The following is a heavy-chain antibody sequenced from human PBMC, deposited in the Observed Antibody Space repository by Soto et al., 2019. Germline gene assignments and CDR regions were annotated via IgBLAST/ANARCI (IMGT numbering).Heavy chain of an antibody. D-gene: IGHD6-19*01. J-gene: IGHJ4*02. Sequence: PAGSLRLCCAASGFTFISNSMTWVRKAQGKGLEWISYITSSSSFITYADSVKGRFTISRDNAKNSVYLQMNSLRGDDTAVYYCARVRSSGWPLDYWGQGNLVTVSA. CDR3: ARVRSSGWPLDY. CDR1: GFTFISNS. CDR2: ITSSSSFI. V-gene: IGHV3-48*01.